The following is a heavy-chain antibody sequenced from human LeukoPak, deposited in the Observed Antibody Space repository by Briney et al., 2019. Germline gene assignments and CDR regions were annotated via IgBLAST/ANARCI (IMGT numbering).Heavy chain of an antibody. V-gene: IGHV4-4*07. CDR2: IYTTGST. D-gene: IGHD3-3*01. CDR3: ARGGEWSYDY. CDR1: DDSINDHY. J-gene: IGHJ4*02. Sequence: PSETLSLTCTVSDDSINDHYWSWLRQPAGKGLEWIGRIYTTGSTNYNPSLKSRVTMSIDMSKNQFSLNLSSVTAADTAVYYCARGGEWSYDYWGQGTLVTVSS.